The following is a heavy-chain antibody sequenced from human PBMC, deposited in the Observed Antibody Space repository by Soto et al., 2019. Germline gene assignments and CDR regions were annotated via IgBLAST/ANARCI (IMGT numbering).Heavy chain of an antibody. D-gene: IGHD2-8*01. CDR1: GGSISGSSYY. CDR3: ARVLMALSYGRLSLDF. V-gene: IGHV4-39*01. CDR2: IFYGGST. J-gene: IGHJ4*02. Sequence: QLQLQESGPGLVKPSETLSLTCTVSGGSISGSSYYWGWIRQPPGKGLEWIGNIFYGGSTYYNPSLKSRVNVSVDTSKNQFSLRLSSVTAADTAVYFCARVLMALSYGRLSLDFWGQGTLVTVPS.